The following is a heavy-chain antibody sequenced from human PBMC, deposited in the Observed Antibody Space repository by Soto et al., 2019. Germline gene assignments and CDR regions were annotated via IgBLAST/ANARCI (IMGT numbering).Heavy chain of an antibody. CDR1: GFTFSSYA. J-gene: IGHJ4*02. CDR3: ATSHAFAVVILYYFDY. V-gene: IGHV3-23*01. CDR2: ISGSGGST. Sequence: GGSLRLSCAASGFTFSSYAMSWVRQAPGKGLEWVSAISGSGGSTYYADSVKGRFTISRDNCKNTLYLQMNSLRAEDTAVYYCATSHAFAVVILYYFDYWRQGSLVTVSS. D-gene: IGHD3-22*01.